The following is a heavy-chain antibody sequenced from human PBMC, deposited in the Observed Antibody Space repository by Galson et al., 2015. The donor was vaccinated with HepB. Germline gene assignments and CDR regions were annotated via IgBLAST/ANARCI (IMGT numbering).Heavy chain of an antibody. D-gene: IGHD5-12*01. CDR1: GFTFSSYS. Sequence: SLRLSCAASGFTFSSYSMNWVRQAPGKGLEWVSYISSSTTIYYADSVKGRFTISRDNAKNSLYLQMNSLRDEDTAVYYCARDWLGQKWLRSRDAFDFWGQG. CDR3: ARDWLGQKWLRSRDAFDF. V-gene: IGHV3-48*02. J-gene: IGHJ3*01. CDR2: ISSSTTI.